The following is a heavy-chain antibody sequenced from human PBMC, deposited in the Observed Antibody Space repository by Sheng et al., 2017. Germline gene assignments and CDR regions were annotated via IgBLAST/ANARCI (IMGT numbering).Heavy chain of an antibody. D-gene: IGHD3-16*01. J-gene: IGHJ5*02. CDR1: GFTFSSYG. CDR3: ARETKPTEGVMPLGGAWFDP. V-gene: IGHV3-33*01. CDR2: IWYDGSNK. Sequence: QVQLVESGGGVVQPGRSLRLSCAASGFTFSSYGMHWVRQAPGKGLEWVAVIWYDGSNKYYADSVKGRFTISRDNSKNTLYLQMNSLRAEDTAVYYCARETKPTEGVMPLGGAWFDPWGRGNP.